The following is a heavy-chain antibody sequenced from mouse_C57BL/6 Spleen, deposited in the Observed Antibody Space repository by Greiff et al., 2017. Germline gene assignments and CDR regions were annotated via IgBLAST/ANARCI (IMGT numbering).Heavy chain of an antibody. D-gene: IGHD1-1*01. V-gene: IGHV1-64*01. CDR1: GYTFTSYW. J-gene: IGHJ1*03. CDR2: IHPNSGST. Sequence: QVQLQQPGAELVKPGASVQLSCKASGYTFTSYWMHWVKQRPGQGLEWIGMIHPNSGSTNYNEKFKSKATLTVDKSSSTAYMQLSSLTSEDSAVYYCARSYYGSSYWYFDVWGTGTTVTVSS. CDR3: ARSYYGSSYWYFDV.